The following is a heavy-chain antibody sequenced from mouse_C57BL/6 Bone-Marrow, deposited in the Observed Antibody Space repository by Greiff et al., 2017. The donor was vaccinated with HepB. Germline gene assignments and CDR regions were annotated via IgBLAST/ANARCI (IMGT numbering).Heavy chain of an antibody. CDR3: AREGAYYYGSSYNFDY. Sequence: QVQLQQPGAELVMPGASVKLSCKASGYTFTSYWMHWVKQRPGQGLEWIGEIDPSDSYTNHNQKFKGKSTLTVDKSSSTAYMQLSSLTSEDSAVYYCAREGAYYYGSSYNFDYWGQGTTLTVSS. CDR2: IDPSDSYT. CDR1: GYTFTSYW. D-gene: IGHD1-1*01. J-gene: IGHJ2*01. V-gene: IGHV1-69*01.